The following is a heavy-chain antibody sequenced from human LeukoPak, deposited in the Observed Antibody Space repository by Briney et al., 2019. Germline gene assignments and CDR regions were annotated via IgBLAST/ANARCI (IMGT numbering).Heavy chain of an antibody. J-gene: IGHJ3*02. V-gene: IGHV4-31*03. CDR1: GGSVRSGGYY. CDR2: LDYSGST. D-gene: IGHD5-24*01. Sequence: SETLSLTCTVSGGSVRSGGYYWNWIRKYPGKGLEWIGYLDYSGSTNYNPSLKSRISISTDTSKNQISLKLTSLTAADTAEYYCATQRDGYYNDAFDMWGQGTLVIVSS. CDR3: ATQRDGYYNDAFDM.